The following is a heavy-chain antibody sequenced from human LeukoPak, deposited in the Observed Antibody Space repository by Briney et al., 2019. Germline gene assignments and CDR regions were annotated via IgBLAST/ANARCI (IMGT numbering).Heavy chain of an antibody. V-gene: IGHV3-7*01. D-gene: IGHD4-11*01. CDR1: GFTFSTYW. J-gene: IGHJ4*02. CDR3: ARESHSTYDY. Sequence: GGSLRLSCAASGFTFSTYWMSWVRQAPGKGLEWVASIKQDGSEEYYVDSMKGRFTISKDHAKNSLFLQMNSLRAEDTAVYYCARESHSTYDYWGQGTLVTVSS. CDR2: IKQDGSEE.